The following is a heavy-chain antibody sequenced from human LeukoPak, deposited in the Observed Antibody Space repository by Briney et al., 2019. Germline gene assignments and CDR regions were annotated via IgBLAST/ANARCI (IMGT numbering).Heavy chain of an antibody. D-gene: IGHD6-19*01. CDR2: INPNSGGT. J-gene: IGHJ4*02. V-gene: IGHV1-2*02. CDR3: ARNSGWYGVS. CDR1: GYTFTNYG. Sequence: ASVKVSCRASGYTFTNYGITWVRQAPGQGLEWMGWINPNSGGTNYAQKFQGRVTMTRDTSISTAYMELSRLRSDDTAVYYCARNSGWYGVSWGQGTLVSVSS.